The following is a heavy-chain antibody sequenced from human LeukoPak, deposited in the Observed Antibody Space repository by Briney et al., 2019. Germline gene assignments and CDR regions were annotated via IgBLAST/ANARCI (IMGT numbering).Heavy chain of an antibody. CDR3: ARVSSGDLFDY. J-gene: IGHJ4*02. CDR1: GASIRSTSHY. CDR2: IYYSGTT. D-gene: IGHD3-22*01. Sequence: SETLSLTCTVSGASIRSTSHYWGWIRQPPGKGPEWIGSIYYSGTTYYNPSLKSRITISVDTSKNQFSLRLTSVTAADTAVYYCARVSSGDLFDYWGQGTLVTVSS. V-gene: IGHV4-39*01.